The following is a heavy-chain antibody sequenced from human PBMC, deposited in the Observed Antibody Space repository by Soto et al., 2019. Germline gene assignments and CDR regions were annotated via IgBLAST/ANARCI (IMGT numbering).Heavy chain of an antibody. J-gene: IGHJ4*02. CDR3: ARDWESSVSTWSFAGL. CDR2: IIPFLGVT. V-gene: IGHV1-69*08. Sequence: QAQLVQSGAEVKKPGSSVKVSCKSSGGTYSPYTINWVRQAPGQGLEWMGRIIPFLGVTNYGLKFQARVTITADKATNTPYIELRGQRYEDTPAYYSARDWESSVSTWSFAGLWGRGTLVTVSS. CDR1: GGTYSPYT. D-gene: IGHD3-16*01.